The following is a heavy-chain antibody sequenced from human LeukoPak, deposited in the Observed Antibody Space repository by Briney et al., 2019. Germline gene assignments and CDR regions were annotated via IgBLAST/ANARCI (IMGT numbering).Heavy chain of an antibody. CDR3: ARDSIWFGEHRRFDP. Sequence: ASVKVSCKASGGTFSSYAISWVRQAPGQGLEWMGRIIPILGIANYAQKFQGRVTITADKSTSTAYMELSSLRSEDTAVYYCARDSIWFGEHRRFDPWGQRTLVTVSS. V-gene: IGHV1-69*04. CDR1: GGTFSSYA. J-gene: IGHJ5*02. D-gene: IGHD3-10*01. CDR2: IIPILGIA.